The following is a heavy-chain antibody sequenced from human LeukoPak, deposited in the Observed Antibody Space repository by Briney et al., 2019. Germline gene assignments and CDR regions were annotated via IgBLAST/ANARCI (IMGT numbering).Heavy chain of an antibody. D-gene: IGHD3-3*01. CDR2: ISGSGGGT. CDR1: GFTFSSYA. Sequence: GGSLRLSCAASGFTFSSYAMSWVRQAPGKGLEWVSAISGSGGGTYYADSVKGRFTISRDNSKNTLYLQMNSLRAEDTAVYYCAKDHDFWSGYSNYFDYWGQGTLVTVSS. V-gene: IGHV3-23*01. J-gene: IGHJ4*02. CDR3: AKDHDFWSGYSNYFDY.